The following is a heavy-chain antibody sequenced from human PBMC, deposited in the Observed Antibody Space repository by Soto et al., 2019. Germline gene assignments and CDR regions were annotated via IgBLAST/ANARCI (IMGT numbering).Heavy chain of an antibody. CDR1: GYTFTGYY. D-gene: IGHD2-2*01. J-gene: IGHJ4*02. V-gene: IGHV1-2*04. CDR2: INPNSGGT. CDR3: ARVDCSSTSCFQGDY. Sequence: ASVKVSCKASGYTFTGYYMHWVRQAPGQGLEWMGWINPNSGGTNYAQKFQGWVTMTRDTSISTAYMELSRLRSDDTAVYYCARVDCSSTSCFQGDYWGQGTLVTVSS.